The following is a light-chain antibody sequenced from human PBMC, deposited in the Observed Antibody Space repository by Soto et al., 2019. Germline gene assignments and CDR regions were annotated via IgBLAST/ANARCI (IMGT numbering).Light chain of an antibody. V-gene: IGKV3-11*01. Sequence: EIVLTQSPATLSLSPGERATLSCRASQSISSYLAWYQQKPDQAPRLLIYDASNRATGIPARFSGSGSWTDSPLTISGLEPEDVAVYYCHQRSTWPFTFGPGNKVYIK. CDR1: QSISSY. J-gene: IGKJ3*01. CDR2: DAS. CDR3: HQRSTWPFT.